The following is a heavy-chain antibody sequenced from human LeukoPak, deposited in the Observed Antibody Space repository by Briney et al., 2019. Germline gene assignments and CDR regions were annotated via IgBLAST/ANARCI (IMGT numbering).Heavy chain of an antibody. V-gene: IGHV3-30*02. D-gene: IGHD6-6*01. CDR3: ARDWGTSSLYLVN. CDR2: IQNDGNNK. Sequence: RTGGPLRLSCAASGFTFSSNGMHWVRQAPGKRLEWVAFIQNDGNNKKYADSVKGRFTISRDNSKNTLYLQMNSLRAEDTAVYYCARDWGTSSLYLVNWGQGTLVTVSS. CDR1: GFTFSSNG. J-gene: IGHJ4*02.